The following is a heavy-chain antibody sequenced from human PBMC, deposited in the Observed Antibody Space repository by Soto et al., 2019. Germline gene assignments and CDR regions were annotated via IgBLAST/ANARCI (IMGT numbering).Heavy chain of an antibody. CDR2: IYYSGST. Sequence: SETLSLTCTVSGGSISTYYWSWIRQPPGKGLEWIGFIYYSGSTHYNPSLKSRVTISQDTSKNQFSLMLSSVTAADTAVYYRARDSSGYYRVFDYWGQGTLVTVSS. CDR3: ARDSSGYYRVFDY. D-gene: IGHD3-22*01. J-gene: IGHJ4*02. CDR1: GGSISTYY. V-gene: IGHV4-59*01.